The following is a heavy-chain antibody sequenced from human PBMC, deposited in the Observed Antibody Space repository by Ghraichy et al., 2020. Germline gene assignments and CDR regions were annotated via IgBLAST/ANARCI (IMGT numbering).Heavy chain of an antibody. Sequence: GGSLRLSCAASGFTVSSNYMSWVRQAPGKGLEWVSVIYSGGSTYYADSVKGRFTISRDNSKNTLYLQMNSLRAEDTAVYYCARVPQEVTTYWYFDLWGRGTLVTVSS. CDR1: GFTVSSNY. CDR3: ARVPQEVTTYWYFDL. D-gene: IGHD4-17*01. J-gene: IGHJ2*01. CDR2: IYSGGST. V-gene: IGHV3-53*01.